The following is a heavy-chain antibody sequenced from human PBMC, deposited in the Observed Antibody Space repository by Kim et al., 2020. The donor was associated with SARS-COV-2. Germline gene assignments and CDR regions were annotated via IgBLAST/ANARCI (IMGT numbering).Heavy chain of an antibody. CDR1: GFTFSSYG. V-gene: IGHV3-30*18. Sequence: GGSLRLSCAASGFTFSSYGMHWVRQAPGKGLEWVAVISYDGSNKYYGDSVKGRFTISRDNSKNTLYLQMNSLRAEDTAVYYCAKEGEQLADARLDYWGQG. CDR2: ISYDGSNK. D-gene: IGHD6-13*01. J-gene: IGHJ4*02. CDR3: AKEGEQLADARLDY.